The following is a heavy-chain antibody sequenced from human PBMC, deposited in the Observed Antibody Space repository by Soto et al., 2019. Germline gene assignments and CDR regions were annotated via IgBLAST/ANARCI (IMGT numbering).Heavy chain of an antibody. CDR3: ARALSTRGYSYGYWFDP. D-gene: IGHD5-18*01. J-gene: IGHJ5*02. V-gene: IGHV4-31*03. CDR1: GGSISSGGYY. CDR2: IYYSGST. Sequence: SETLSLTCTVSGGSISSGGYYWSWIRQHPGKGLEWIGYIYYSGSTYYNPSLKSRVTISVDTSKNQFSLKLSSVTAADTVVYYCARALSTRGYSYGYWFDPWGQGTLVTVSS.